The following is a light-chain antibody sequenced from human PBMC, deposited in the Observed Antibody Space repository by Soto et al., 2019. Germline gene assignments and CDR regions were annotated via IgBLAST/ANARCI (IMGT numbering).Light chain of an antibody. CDR2: GAS. CDR3: QQFDTSPYT. J-gene: IGKJ2*01. Sequence: VLTQSPGTLSLSPGERATLSCRASQSVTNYLVWYQQKAGQAPRLLIYGASSRAPCIPDRFSGSGSGTDFTLTINRLGPEDSAVYYCQQFDTSPYTFGQGTKLEIK. V-gene: IGKV3-20*01. CDR1: QSVTNY.